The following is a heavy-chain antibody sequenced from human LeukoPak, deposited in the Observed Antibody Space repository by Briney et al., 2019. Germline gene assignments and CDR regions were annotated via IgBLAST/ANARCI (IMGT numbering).Heavy chain of an antibody. J-gene: IGHJ4*02. D-gene: IGHD6-13*01. Sequence: GGSLRLSCAGSGFTFSSHAMSWVRQAPGKGLEWVSAISGSGGSTYYADSVKGRFTISRDNSKNTLYLQMNSLRAEDTAVYYCANQIEQKQDFDYWGQGTLVTVSS. CDR1: GFTFSSHA. V-gene: IGHV3-23*01. CDR2: ISGSGGST. CDR3: ANQIEQKQDFDY.